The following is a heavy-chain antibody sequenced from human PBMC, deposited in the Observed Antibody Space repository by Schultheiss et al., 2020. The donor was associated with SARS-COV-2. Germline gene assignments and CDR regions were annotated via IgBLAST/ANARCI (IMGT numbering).Heavy chain of an antibody. CDR1: GFTFSSYA. CDR2: INSDGSST. Sequence: GESLKISCAASGFTFSSYAMHWVRQAPGKGLEWVSRINSDGSSTSYADSVKGRFTISRDNAKNTLYLQMNSLRAEDTAVYYCASLPIVATIYKRRDAFDIWGQGTMVTVSS. D-gene: IGHD5-12*01. V-gene: IGHV3-74*01. CDR3: ASLPIVATIYKRRDAFDI. J-gene: IGHJ3*02.